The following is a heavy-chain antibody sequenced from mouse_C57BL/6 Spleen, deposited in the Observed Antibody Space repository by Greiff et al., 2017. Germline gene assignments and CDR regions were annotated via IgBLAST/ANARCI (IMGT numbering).Heavy chain of an antibody. CDR3: ARRGLRLLYYAMDY. Sequence: VQLQQSGPELVKPGASVKIPCKASGYTFTDYNMDWVKQSHGKSLEWIGDINPNNGGTIYNQKFKGKATLTVDKSSSTAYMELRSLTSEDTAVYYCARRGLRLLYYAMDYWGQGTSVTVSS. CDR2: INPNNGGT. V-gene: IGHV1-18*01. D-gene: IGHD2-4*01. CDR1: GYTFTDYN. J-gene: IGHJ4*01.